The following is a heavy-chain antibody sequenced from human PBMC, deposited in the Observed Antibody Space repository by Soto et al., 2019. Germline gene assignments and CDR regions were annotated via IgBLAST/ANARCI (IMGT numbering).Heavy chain of an antibody. Sequence: PSETLSLTCTVSGDSITSSYWWSWVRQPPGKGLEWIGSICCGGSTYYNPSLKSRLTISVDTSKNQFSLKLSSVTAADTAVYYCARLPHYGDPKAGFWGQGTLVTVSS. J-gene: IGHJ4*02. D-gene: IGHD4-17*01. CDR2: ICCGGST. V-gene: IGHV4-39*01. CDR3: ARLPHYGDPKAGF. CDR1: GDSITSSYW.